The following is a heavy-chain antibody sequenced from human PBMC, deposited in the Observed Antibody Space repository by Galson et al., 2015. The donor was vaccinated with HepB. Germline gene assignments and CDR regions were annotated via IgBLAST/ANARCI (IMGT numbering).Heavy chain of an antibody. J-gene: IGHJ5*02. V-gene: IGHV3-74*01. CDR2: INSDGSST. CDR1: GFTFSSYW. CDR3: ARDTEAARGGWPSNWFDP. D-gene: IGHD6-6*01. Sequence: SLRLSCAASGFTFSSYWMHWVRQVPGKGLMWVSRINSDGSSTRYADSVKGRFTIPRDNAKNKLYLQMNSLRAEDTAVYYCARDTEAARGGWPSNWFDPWGQGTLVTVSS.